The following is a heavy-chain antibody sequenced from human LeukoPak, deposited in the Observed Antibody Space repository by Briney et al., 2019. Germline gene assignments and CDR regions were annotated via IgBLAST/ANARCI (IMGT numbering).Heavy chain of an antibody. Sequence: SETLSLTCAVYGGSFSGYYWSWIRQPPGKGLEWIGEIYHSGSTNYNPSLKSRVTISVDKSKNQFSPKLSSVTAADTAVYYCARDYRQWLDGYYFDYWGQGTLVTVSS. CDR2: IYHSGST. CDR3: ARDYRQWLDGYYFDY. CDR1: GGSFSGYY. V-gene: IGHV4-34*01. J-gene: IGHJ4*02. D-gene: IGHD6-19*01.